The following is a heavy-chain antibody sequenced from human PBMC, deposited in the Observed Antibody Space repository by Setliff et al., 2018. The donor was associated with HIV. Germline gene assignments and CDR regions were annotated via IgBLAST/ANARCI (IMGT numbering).Heavy chain of an antibody. CDR3: ARVGGFFGEARPPPDY. CDR2: IYTGGSP. V-gene: IGHV4-61*09. CDR1: GGSISSGRYY. Sequence: SETLSLTCAVSGGSISSGRYYWSWIRQPAGKGLEWIGHIYTGGSPNYNPSLMSRVTISIDTSKDQLSLKLNSVTAADTAVYYCARVGGFFGEARPPPDYWGQGALVTVSS. J-gene: IGHJ4*02. D-gene: IGHD3-10*01.